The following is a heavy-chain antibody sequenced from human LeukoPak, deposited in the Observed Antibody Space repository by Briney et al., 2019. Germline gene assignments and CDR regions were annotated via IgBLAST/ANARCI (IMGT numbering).Heavy chain of an antibody. D-gene: IGHD3-22*01. CDR2: ISSSGSTI. J-gene: IGHJ5*01. CDR3: ARGRGRGVLITTSRRSFWFDS. CDR1: GFTFSSYE. Sequence: GGSLRLSCAASGFTFSSYEMNWVRQAPGKGLEWVSYISSSGSTIYYADSVKGRFTISRDNAKNSLYLQMNSLRAEDTAVYYCARGRGRGVLITTSRRSFWFDSWGQGTLVTVSS. V-gene: IGHV3-48*03.